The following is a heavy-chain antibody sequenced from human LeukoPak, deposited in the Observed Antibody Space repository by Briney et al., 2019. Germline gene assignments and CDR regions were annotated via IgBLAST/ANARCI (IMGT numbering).Heavy chain of an antibody. D-gene: IGHD6-19*01. CDR3: ARDSVQWTYYFDY. J-gene: IGHJ4*02. Sequence: GGSLRLSCAASGFTFSDSYMTWVRQAPGKGLEWVSSISSSSSYIYYADSVKGRFTISRDNAKNSLYLQMNSLRAEDTAVYYCARDSVQWTYYFDYWGQGTLVTVSS. V-gene: IGHV3-21*01. CDR1: GFTFSDSY. CDR2: ISSSSSYI.